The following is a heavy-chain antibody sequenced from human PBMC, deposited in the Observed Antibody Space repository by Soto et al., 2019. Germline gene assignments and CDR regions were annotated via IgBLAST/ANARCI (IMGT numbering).Heavy chain of an antibody. V-gene: IGHV1-2*02. J-gene: IGHJ6*02. CDR3: ASLLRGITPEDYYNYYGMDV. Sequence: QVQLVQSGAEVKKPGASVKVSCKASGYTFTGYYMHWVRQAPGQGLEWMAWINPNSCGTNYAQKFQGRVTMTRDTSISTAYMELSRLISGDTAVYYGASLLRGITPEDYYNYYGMDVWGQGTTVTVS. D-gene: IGHD3-10*01. CDR2: INPNSCGT. CDR1: GYTFTGYY.